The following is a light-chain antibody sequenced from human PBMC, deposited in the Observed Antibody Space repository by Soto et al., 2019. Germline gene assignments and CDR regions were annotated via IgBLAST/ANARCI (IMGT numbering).Light chain of an antibody. CDR2: DVS. Sequence: QSALTQPASVSGSPGQSITISCTGTSSDVGAYNFVSWYQQHPGKAPKLMNYDVSNRPSGVSNRFSGSKSGNTASLTISGLQAEDEADYYCSSYTSSGTLYVFGAGTKLTVL. CDR3: SSYTSSGTLYV. V-gene: IGLV2-14*01. J-gene: IGLJ1*01. CDR1: SSDVGAYNF.